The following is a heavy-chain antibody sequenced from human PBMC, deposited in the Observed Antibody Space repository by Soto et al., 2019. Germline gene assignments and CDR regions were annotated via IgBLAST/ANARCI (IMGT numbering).Heavy chain of an antibody. CDR1: GYTFTSYG. Sequence: ASVKVSCKASGYTFTSYGISWVRQAPGQGLEWMGWISAYNGNTNYAQKLQGRVTMTTDTSTSTAYMELRSLRSDDTAVYYCARRVVPARIYYYYYYMDVWGKGTTVTVSS. D-gene: IGHD2-2*01. J-gene: IGHJ6*03. CDR2: ISAYNGNT. CDR3: ARRVVPARIYYYYYYMDV. V-gene: IGHV1-18*01.